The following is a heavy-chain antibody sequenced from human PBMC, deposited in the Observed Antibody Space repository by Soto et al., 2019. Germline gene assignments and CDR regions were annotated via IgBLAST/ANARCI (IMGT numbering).Heavy chain of an antibody. Sequence: SETLSLTCTVSGGSISSYFYIWVRQPPGKGLEWIGSVYYTGTTDYNPSLKSRVTISVDTSKTQFSLNLRSVTVADTAVYYCARDLAAVPRAFDYWGRGTLVTVSS. V-gene: IGHV4-59*01. D-gene: IGHD6-13*01. CDR2: VYYTGTT. CDR3: ARDLAAVPRAFDY. J-gene: IGHJ4*02. CDR1: GGSISSYF.